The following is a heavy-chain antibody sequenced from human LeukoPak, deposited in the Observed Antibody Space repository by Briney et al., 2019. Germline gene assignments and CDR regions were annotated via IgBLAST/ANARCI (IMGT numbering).Heavy chain of an antibody. J-gene: IGHJ4*02. Sequence: GGSLRLSCAASGFTFSSYAMSWVRQAPGKGLEWVSAISGSGGSTYYADSVKGRFTISRDNSKNTLYLQMNSLRAEDTAVYYCANGRLGDYDSSGFDYWGQGTLVTVSS. V-gene: IGHV3-23*01. CDR1: GFTFSSYA. D-gene: IGHD3-22*01. CDR2: ISGSGGST. CDR3: ANGRLGDYDSSGFDY.